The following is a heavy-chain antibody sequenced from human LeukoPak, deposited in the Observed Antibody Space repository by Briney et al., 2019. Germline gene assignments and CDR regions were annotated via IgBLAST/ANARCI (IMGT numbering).Heavy chain of an antibody. Sequence: GGSLRLSCAASGFTFRTYGMNWVRQAPGKGLEWVAVIWSDGSDKYYADSVKGRFTISRDNSKNTLYLQMNSLRAEDTAVYYCARGKTYYYDSSDRGDAFDIWGQGTMVTVSS. CDR2: IWSDGSDK. J-gene: IGHJ3*02. CDR1: GFTFRTYG. D-gene: IGHD3-22*01. V-gene: IGHV3-33*01. CDR3: ARGKTYYYDSSDRGDAFDI.